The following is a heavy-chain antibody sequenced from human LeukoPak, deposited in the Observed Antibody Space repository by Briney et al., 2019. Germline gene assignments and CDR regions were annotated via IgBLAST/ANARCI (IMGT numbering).Heavy chain of an antibody. CDR2: IYDRGST. Sequence: NPSETLPLTCTVSGGSISSYYWSWIRQPPGKGLEWIGNIYDRGSTKYNPSLKSRVTISVDTSKNQFSLRLSSVTAADTAVYYCARGRTFDNWGQGTLVTVSS. CDR3: ARGRTFDN. J-gene: IGHJ4*02. CDR1: GGSISSYY. V-gene: IGHV4-59*01.